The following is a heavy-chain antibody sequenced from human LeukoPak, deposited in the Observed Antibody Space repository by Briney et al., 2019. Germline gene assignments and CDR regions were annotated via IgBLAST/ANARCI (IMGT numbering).Heavy chain of an antibody. J-gene: IGHJ4*02. Sequence: ASVKVSCKASGYTFTSYDINWVRQATGQGLEWMGWMNPNSGNTGYAQKFQGRVTMTRNTSISTAYMELSSLRSDDTAVYYCARDRLVGDYYDSSGYSPGDYWGQGTLVTVSS. CDR3: ARDRLVGDYYDSSGYSPGDY. CDR1: GYTFTSYD. V-gene: IGHV1-8*01. CDR2: MNPNSGNT. D-gene: IGHD3-22*01.